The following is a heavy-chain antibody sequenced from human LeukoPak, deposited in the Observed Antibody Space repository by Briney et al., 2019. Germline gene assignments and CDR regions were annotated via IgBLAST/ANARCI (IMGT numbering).Heavy chain of an antibody. CDR3: ARDSSFSDALDI. Sequence: SETLSLTCTVSGDSIIGSYYWSWIRQPAGKGLEWIGRIYNSGNTNYNPSLKSRATMSVDTSKNQFSLNLRSGTAADTAVYYCARDSSFSDALDIWGQGTMVTVSS. V-gene: IGHV4-4*07. J-gene: IGHJ3*02. CDR2: IYNSGNT. CDR1: GDSIIGSYY.